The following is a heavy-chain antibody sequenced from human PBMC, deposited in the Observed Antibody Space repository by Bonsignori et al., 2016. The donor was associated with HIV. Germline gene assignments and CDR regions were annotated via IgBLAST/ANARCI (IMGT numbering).Heavy chain of an antibody. D-gene: IGHD4-11*01. CDR3: ARRRISAVTRVDY. V-gene: IGHV4-34*01. J-gene: IGHJ4*02. Sequence: WIRQPPGKGLEWIGEINHSGSTNYNPSLKSRVTISVDTSKNQFSLKLSSVTAADTAVYYCARRRISAVTRVDYWGQGTLVTVSS. CDR2: INHSGST.